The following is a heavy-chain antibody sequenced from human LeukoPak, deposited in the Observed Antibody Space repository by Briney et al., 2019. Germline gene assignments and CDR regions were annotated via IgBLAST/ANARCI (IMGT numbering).Heavy chain of an antibody. D-gene: IGHD3-16*01. CDR2: INPNSGAT. CDR3: ARVDNWGLDF. V-gene: IGHV1-2*02. Sequence: ASVKVSCKASGYTFTGYYMHWVRRAPGQGPEWMGWINPNSGATNYAQKFQGRVTMTRDMSIITTYMELSRLRSDDTAVYYCARVDNWGLDFWGQGTQVTVYS. CDR1: GYTFTGYY. J-gene: IGHJ4*02.